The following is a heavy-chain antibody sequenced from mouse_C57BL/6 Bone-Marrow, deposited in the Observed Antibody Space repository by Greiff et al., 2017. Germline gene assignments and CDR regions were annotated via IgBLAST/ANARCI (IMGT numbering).Heavy chain of an antibody. J-gene: IGHJ2*01. V-gene: IGHV1-80*01. CDR2: IYPGGGDT. Sequence: QVQLKQSGAELVKPGASVKISCKASGYAFSSYWMNWVKQRPGKGLEWIGQIYPGGGDTNYNGKFKGKATLTADKSSSTAYMQLSSLTSEDSAVYFCARERDSSGSFDYWGQGTTLTVSS. D-gene: IGHD3-2*02. CDR1: GYAFSSYW. CDR3: ARERDSSGSFDY.